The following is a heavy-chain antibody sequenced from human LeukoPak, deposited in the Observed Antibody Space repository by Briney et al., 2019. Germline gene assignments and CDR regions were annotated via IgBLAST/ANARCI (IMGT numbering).Heavy chain of an antibody. CDR1: GGTFSNYA. Sequence: SVKVSCKAFGGTFSNYAITWVRQAPGQGLEWMGRIIPIFGTANYAQKFQGRVTITTDESTSTDYMELSSLRSEVTAVYYCARGDGYGYNWFDSWGQGTLVTVSS. J-gene: IGHJ5*01. CDR3: ARGDGYGYNWFDS. CDR2: IIPIFGTA. V-gene: IGHV1-69*05. D-gene: IGHD5-24*01.